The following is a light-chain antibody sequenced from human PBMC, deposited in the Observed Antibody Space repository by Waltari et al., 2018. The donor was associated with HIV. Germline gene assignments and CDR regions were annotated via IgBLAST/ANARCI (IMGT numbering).Light chain of an antibody. J-gene: IGKJ1*01. CDR1: QSLLHSNGYNY. V-gene: IGKV2-28*01. Sequence: DIAMTQSPLSLPVSPGEPASLSCRSSQSLLHSNGYNYLDWYLQKPGQSPHLLTYLGSYRAVGFPDRFRCSGSGTDVTLKISRVEAEDVGVYYCMQALQTPTFGQGTQVEIK. CDR3: MQALQTPT. CDR2: LGS.